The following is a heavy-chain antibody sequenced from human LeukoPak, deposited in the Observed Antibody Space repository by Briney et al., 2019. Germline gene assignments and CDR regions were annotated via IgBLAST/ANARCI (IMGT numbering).Heavy chain of an antibody. D-gene: IGHD4-17*01. CDR3: ARATVTDAFDI. Sequence: GGSLRLSCAASGFTFSSCDMHWVRQATGKGLEWVSAIGTAGDTYYPGSVKGRFTISRENAKNSLYLQMNSLRAGDTAVYYCARATVTDAFDIWGQGTMVTVSS. V-gene: IGHV3-13*01. CDR2: IGTAGDT. CDR1: GFTFSSCD. J-gene: IGHJ3*02.